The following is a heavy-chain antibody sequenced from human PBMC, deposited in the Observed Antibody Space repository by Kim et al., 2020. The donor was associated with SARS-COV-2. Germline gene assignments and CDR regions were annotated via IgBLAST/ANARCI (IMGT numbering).Heavy chain of an antibody. J-gene: IGHJ4*02. V-gene: IGHV3-53*05. CDR2: MYSGCNT. Sequence: GGSLRLSCAASGFSVNSNFMTWVRQSEVKGLEWVSVMYSGCNTYYADSVKGRFTISRDISKNTLDLHMSSLRVEDTAIYYCARGQTAFTTGWYVDFWGQGTRVTVSS. CDR1: GFSVNSNF. D-gene: IGHD6-19*01. CDR3: ARGQTAFTTGWYVDF.